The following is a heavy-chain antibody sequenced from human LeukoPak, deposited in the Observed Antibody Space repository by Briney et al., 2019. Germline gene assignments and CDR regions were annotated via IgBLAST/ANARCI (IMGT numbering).Heavy chain of an antibody. Sequence: SETLSLTYTVSGGSLSGYYWSWIRQTPGKGLEWIGYIYSSGTTNYNRSLQSRVIISLDTPKNQFSLSVTSVTAADTAMYFCARRISSWNVYIDKWGQGIQVTVSS. D-gene: IGHD1-1*01. CDR3: ARRISSWNVYIDK. CDR1: GGSLSGYY. V-gene: IGHV4-4*09. J-gene: IGHJ4*02. CDR2: IYSSGTT.